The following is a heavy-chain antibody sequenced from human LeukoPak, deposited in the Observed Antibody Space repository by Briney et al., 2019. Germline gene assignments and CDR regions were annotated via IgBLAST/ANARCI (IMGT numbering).Heavy chain of an antibody. J-gene: IGHJ5*02. CDR1: GGSTSSYY. CDR3: ARSPNWFDP. V-gene: IGHV4-4*07. CDR2: ISTSGST. Sequence: SETLSLTCTVSGGSTSSYYWSWIRHPPGTGLEWIGRISTSGSTNYNPSLKSRVTMSVDTSKNQFSLNLSSVTAADTAVYYCARSPNWFDPWGQGTLVTVSS.